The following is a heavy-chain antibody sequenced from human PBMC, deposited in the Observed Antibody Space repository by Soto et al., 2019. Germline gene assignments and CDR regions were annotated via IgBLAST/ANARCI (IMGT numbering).Heavy chain of an antibody. Sequence: QVQLVQSGAEVKKPGASVKVSCKASGYTFTSYDINWVRKATGQGLEWMGWMNPNSGNTGYAQKFQGRVTMTRNTSISTAYMELSSLRSEDTAVYYCARGGVFFFAAPTNPFDYWGQGTRVTVSS. D-gene: IGHD3-10*01. V-gene: IGHV1-8*01. CDR3: ARGGVFFFAAPTNPFDY. CDR1: GYTFTSYD. CDR2: MNPNSGNT. J-gene: IGHJ4*02.